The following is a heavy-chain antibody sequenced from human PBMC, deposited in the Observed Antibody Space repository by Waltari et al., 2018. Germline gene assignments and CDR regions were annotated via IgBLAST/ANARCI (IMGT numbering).Heavy chain of an antibody. J-gene: IGHJ4*02. CDR3: ARERRGSGSYYPHYYFDY. V-gene: IGHV4-34*01. CDR2: INHSGST. Sequence: QVQLQQWGAGLLKPSETLSLTCAVYGVSFRGYYWSWNRQPPGKGLEWIGEINHSGSTNYNPSLKSRVTISVYTSNNQFSLKLSSVTAADTAVYYCARERRGSGSYYPHYYFDYWGQGTLVTVSS. D-gene: IGHD3-10*01. CDR1: GVSFRGYY.